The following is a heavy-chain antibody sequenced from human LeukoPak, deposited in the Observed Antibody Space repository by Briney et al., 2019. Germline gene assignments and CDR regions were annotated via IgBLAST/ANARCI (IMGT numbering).Heavy chain of an antibody. V-gene: IGHV4-34*01. CDR2: INHSEST. J-gene: IGHJ4*02. D-gene: IGHD3-10*01. CDR1: GGSFSGYY. CDR3: ARGSVYYGSGSYDY. Sequence: SETLSLTCAVYGGSFSGYYWSWIRQPPGKGLEWIGEINHSESTNYNPSLKSRVTISVDTSKNQFSLKLSSVTAADTAVYYCARGSVYYGSGSYDYWGQGTLVTVSS.